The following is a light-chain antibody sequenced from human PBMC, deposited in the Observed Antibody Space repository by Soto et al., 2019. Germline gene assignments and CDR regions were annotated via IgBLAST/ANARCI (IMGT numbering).Light chain of an antibody. CDR3: QQYHGFSRT. Sequence: DIEMTQSPSSVSASVGDRVTITCRASQGISSWLAWYQQKAGKAPKILIYDASSLGSGVPSRFSGSGSGTEFTLTISSMQPDDLATYYCQQYHGFSRTFGQGTKVDIK. CDR1: QGISSW. V-gene: IGKV1-5*01. CDR2: DAS. J-gene: IGKJ1*01.